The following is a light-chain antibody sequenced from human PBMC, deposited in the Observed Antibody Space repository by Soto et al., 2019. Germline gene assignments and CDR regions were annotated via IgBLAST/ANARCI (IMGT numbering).Light chain of an antibody. CDR3: QQYNNWPYT. Sequence: EIVMTQSPATLSVSPGERATLSCRASQSVSSNLAWYQQKPGQGPRLLIYDASTRATGIPARFSGSGSGTDFTLTLSRLPSEDFAVYSCQQYNNWPYTFGQGTQLEIK. J-gene: IGKJ2*01. CDR2: DAS. V-gene: IGKV3-15*01. CDR1: QSVSSN.